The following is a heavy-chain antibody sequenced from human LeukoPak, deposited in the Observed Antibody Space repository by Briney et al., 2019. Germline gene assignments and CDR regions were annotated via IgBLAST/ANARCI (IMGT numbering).Heavy chain of an antibody. V-gene: IGHV3-30*18. CDR2: ISYDGSNK. D-gene: IGHD2-15*01. J-gene: IGHJ4*02. Sequence: GGSLRLSCAASGFTFSSYGMHWVRQAPGKGLEWVAVISYDGSNKYYADSVKGRFTISRDNSKSTLCLQMNSLRAEDTAVYYCAKQLGYCSDGSCYFPYWGQGTLVTVSS. CDR3: AKQLGYCSDGSCYFPY. CDR1: GFTFSSYG.